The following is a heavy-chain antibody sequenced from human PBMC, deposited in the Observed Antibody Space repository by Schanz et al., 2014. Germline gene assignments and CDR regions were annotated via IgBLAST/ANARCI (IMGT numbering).Heavy chain of an antibody. J-gene: IGHJ5*02. CDR1: GFIFTGYF. CDR2: VNPGNGGA. V-gene: IGHV1-2*06. Sequence: QVQLVQSGAEVKKPGDSVTVSCKVSGFIFTGYFIHWIRQAPGQGLEWMGRVNPGNGGANFAEKFQGRVTMTRDTSITAAYMDLSGLTSDDTAVYYCAREKGHGYSGLSWGQGTLLAVSS. D-gene: IGHD5-12*01. CDR3: AREKGHGYSGLS.